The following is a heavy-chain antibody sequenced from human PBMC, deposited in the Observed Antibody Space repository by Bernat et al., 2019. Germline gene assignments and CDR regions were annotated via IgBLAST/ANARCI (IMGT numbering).Heavy chain of an antibody. D-gene: IGHD3-10*01. CDR3: AGPNIIGELSGYFDY. CDR2: IYYSGST. V-gene: IGHV4-39*01. CDR1: GGSISSSSYY. Sequence: QLQLQESGPGLVKPSETLSLTCTVSGGSISSSSYYWGWIRQPPGKGLEWIGSIYYSGSTYYNPSLKSRVTIYVDTSKNTVTLTISSVTAADTAVYYCAGPNIIGELSGYFDYWGQGTLVTVSS. J-gene: IGHJ4*02.